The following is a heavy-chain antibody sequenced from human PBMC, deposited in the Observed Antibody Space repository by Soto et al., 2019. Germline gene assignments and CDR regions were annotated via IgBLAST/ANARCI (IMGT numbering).Heavy chain of an antibody. CDR2: MNPNRGNT. CDR1: GYTFTSYD. V-gene: IGHV1-8*01. Sequence: HVQLVQSGAEVKKPGASVKVSCQASGYTFTSYDINWIRQASGEGPEWMGWMNPNRGNTGDDQKFQGRVTMTSDTSTGASYLDLRSLTSDDTDVYYCARGASVSYANRGDYRNWYCDLWGRGTLLTVSS. CDR3: ARGASVSYANRGDYRNWYCDL. D-gene: IGHD3-22*01. J-gene: IGHJ2*01.